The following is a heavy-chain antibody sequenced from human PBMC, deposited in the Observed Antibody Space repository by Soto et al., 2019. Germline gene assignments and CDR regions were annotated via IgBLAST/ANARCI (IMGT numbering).Heavy chain of an antibody. V-gene: IGHV4-4*07. Sequence: PSETLSLTCSVSGGSLNNFYWNWIRQTAGKGLEWIGRIHASGNTNYNPSLKSRATLSVDTSKNQFSLKVRSVTAADTAVHYCARSSHKESWFDPWGQGTLVTVSS. CDR3: ARSSHKESWFDP. CDR1: GGSLNNFY. CDR2: IHASGNT. J-gene: IGHJ5*02. D-gene: IGHD6-19*01.